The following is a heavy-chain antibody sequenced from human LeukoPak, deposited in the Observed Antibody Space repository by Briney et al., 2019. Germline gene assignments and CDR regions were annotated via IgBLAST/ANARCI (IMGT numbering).Heavy chain of an antibody. CDR3: ANRGRYYFDY. V-gene: IGHV3-23*01. CDR2: IGATTGNT. J-gene: IGHJ4*02. D-gene: IGHD3-10*01. CDR1: GFTFSTYA. Sequence: PGGSLRLSCAASGFTFSTYAMGWVRQAPGKGLEWVSTIGATTGNTYYADSVKGRFTISRDNSKNTMWLQMNSLRAEDTAIHYCANRGRYYFDYWGQGALVAVSS.